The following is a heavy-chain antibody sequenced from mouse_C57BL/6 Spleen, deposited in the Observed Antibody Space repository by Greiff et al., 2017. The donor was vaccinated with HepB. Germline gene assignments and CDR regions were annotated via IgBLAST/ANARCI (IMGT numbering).Heavy chain of an antibody. J-gene: IGHJ4*01. CDR3: ARPRFYSMDY. CDR1: GYTFTDYY. V-gene: IGHV1-26*01. Sequence: EVQLQQSGPELVKPGASVKISCKASGYTFTDYYMNWVKQSHGKSLEWIGDINPNNGGTSYKKKFKGKATLTVDKSSSTAYMELRSLTSEDFAVYYCARPRFYSMDYWGQGTSVTVSS. CDR2: INPNNGGT.